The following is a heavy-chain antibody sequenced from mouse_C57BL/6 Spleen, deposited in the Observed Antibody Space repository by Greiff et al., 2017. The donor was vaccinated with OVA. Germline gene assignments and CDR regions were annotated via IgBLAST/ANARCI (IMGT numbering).Heavy chain of an antibody. J-gene: IGHJ4*01. CDR1: GYTFTSYW. CDR2: IYPGSGST. D-gene: IGHD1-1*01. V-gene: IGHV1-55*01. Sequence: QVQLQQSGAELVKPGASVKMSCKASGYTFTSYWITWVKQRPGQGLEWIGDIYPGSGSTNYNEKFKSKATLTVDTSSSTAYMQLSSLTSEDSAVYYCARNPLITTVMDYWGQGTSVTVSS. CDR3: ARNPLITTVMDY.